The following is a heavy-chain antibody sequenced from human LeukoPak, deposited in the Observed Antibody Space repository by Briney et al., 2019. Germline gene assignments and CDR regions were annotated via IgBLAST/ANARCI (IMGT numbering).Heavy chain of an antibody. CDR1: GYPFTSYD. CDR2: MNVKSGTA. CDR3: ASSLNGGYFFRLSY. D-gene: IGHD2-15*01. Sequence: ASVKVSCKASGYPFTSYDLNWVRQAPGQRLEWMGCMNVKSGTADYAPKFQGRVTMTRNTSISTAYMELSSLRPEDTAVYYCASSLNGGYFFRLSYWGQGTLVTVSS. J-gene: IGHJ4*02. V-gene: IGHV1-8*01.